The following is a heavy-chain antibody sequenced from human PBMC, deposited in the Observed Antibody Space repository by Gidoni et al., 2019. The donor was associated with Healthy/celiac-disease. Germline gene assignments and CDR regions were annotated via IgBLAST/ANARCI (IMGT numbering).Heavy chain of an antibody. J-gene: IGHJ4*02. Sequence: EVQLVESGGGLVQPGRSLRLSCAASGFTFADYAVHWVRQGPGKGLEWGSGISWNSGSIGYADSVKGRFTISRDNAKNSLYLQMNSLRAEDTALYYCAKDIAMATMSSFDYWGQGTLVTVSS. V-gene: IGHV3-9*01. D-gene: IGHD5-12*01. CDR2: ISWNSGSI. CDR1: GFTFADYA. CDR3: AKDIAMATMSSFDY.